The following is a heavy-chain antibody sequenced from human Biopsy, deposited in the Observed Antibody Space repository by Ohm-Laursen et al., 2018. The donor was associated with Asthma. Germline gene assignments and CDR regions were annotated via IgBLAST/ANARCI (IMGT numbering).Heavy chain of an antibody. CDR1: GVSVGTRGYS. J-gene: IGHJ5*02. CDR3: ARIYDYWSGHYGLDP. Sequence: QTLSLTCAVSGVSVGTRGYSWTWIRHTPGRGLVWIGYLNHSATTYYNPSLRSRVPILEDKTRNQFSLNLKSVTAADTAVYYCARIYDYWSGHYGLDPWGQGTLVTVPS. V-gene: IGHV4-30-2*01. D-gene: IGHD3-3*01. CDR2: LNHSATT.